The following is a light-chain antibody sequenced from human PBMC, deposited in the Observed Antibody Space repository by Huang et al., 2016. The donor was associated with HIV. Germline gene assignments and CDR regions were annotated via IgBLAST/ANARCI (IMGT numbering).Light chain of an antibody. Sequence: EIVLTQTPGTLSLSPGERATLSCRASQSVSSSYLAWYQQKPGQSPRLLIYAASRRATGIPDRFSGSGSGTDFTLTISRLEPEDFSVYYCQQYATSYTFGQGTKLEIK. CDR1: QSVSSSY. CDR2: AAS. CDR3: QQYATSYT. V-gene: IGKV3-20*01. J-gene: IGKJ2*01.